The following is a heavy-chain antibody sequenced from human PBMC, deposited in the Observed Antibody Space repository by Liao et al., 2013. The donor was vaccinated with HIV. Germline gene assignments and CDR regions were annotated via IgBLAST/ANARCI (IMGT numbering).Heavy chain of an antibody. V-gene: IGHV4-30-2*01. CDR1: GGSINSDDYS. Sequence: QVQLQESGPGLVKPSETLSLNCAVSGGSINSDDYSWNWIRQTPEKGLEWIGYIFHSGSTSHNPSLKSRVSIWVDWSKNQFSLELTSLTDADTAVYYCARGVRAAVARYWHFDLWGRGTLVTVSS. D-gene: IGHD6-19*01. J-gene: IGHJ2*01. CDR2: IFHSGST. CDR3: ARGVRAAVARYWHFDL.